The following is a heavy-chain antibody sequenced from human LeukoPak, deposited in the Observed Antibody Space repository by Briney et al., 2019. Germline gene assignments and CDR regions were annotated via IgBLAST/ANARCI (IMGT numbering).Heavy chain of an antibody. V-gene: IGHV1-18*01. CDR2: VSAYSGNT. CDR3: ARSRTYYYDSSGYYLGFPYDY. CDR1: GYTFTSYG. Sequence: ASVKVSCKASGYTFTSYGISWVRQAPGQGLEWMGWVSAYSGNTNYAQKLQGRVTMTTDTSTSTAYMELRSLRSDDTAVYYCARSRTYYYDSSGYYLGFPYDYWGQGTLVTVSS. D-gene: IGHD3-22*01. J-gene: IGHJ4*02.